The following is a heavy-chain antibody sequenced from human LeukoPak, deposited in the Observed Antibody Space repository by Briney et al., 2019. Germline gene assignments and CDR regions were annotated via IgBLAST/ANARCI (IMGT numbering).Heavy chain of an antibody. CDR1: GGSISSYY. J-gene: IGHJ4*02. CDR3: ARTTNNGNFDY. V-gene: IGHV4-59*08. CDR2: IYYSGST. D-gene: IGHD1/OR15-1a*01. Sequence: SETLSLTCTVPGGSISSYYWSWIRQPPGKGLEWIGYIYYSGSTNYNPSLKSRVTISVDTSENQFSLKLSSVTAADTAVYYCARTTNNGNFDYWGPGTLVTVSS.